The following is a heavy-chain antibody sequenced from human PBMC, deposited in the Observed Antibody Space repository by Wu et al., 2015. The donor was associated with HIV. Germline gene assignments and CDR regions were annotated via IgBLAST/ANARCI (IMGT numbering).Heavy chain of an antibody. CDR2: FVPEDDEI. V-gene: IGHV1-24*01. J-gene: IGHJ4*02. CDR3: ASPRSPGFSSAWPTYFDY. Sequence: QVQLAQSGAEVKKPGASVKVSCKISGSNLRKLSIHWVRQPPGKGLEWMGGFVPEDDEILYAQQFQGRVRMTEDTSTDTAYMQLSSLKSEDTAVYYCASPRSPGFSSAWPTYFDYWGQGTLVTVSS. CDR1: GSNLRKLS. D-gene: IGHD6-19*01.